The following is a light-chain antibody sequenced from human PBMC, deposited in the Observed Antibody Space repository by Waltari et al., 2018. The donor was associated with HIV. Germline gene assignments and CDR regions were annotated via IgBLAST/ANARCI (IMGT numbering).Light chain of an antibody. V-gene: IGKV1-5*01. CDR3: QRCDSPWT. Sequence: DIQMTQSPSTVSASIGDRVTITCRSTENLNPRLAWYQQKPGKAPNLLIYDASTLESGVPSRLSGSGSGTEFTLTIVGLQPDDFATYYCQRCDSPWTFGQGTRVEI. J-gene: IGKJ1*01. CDR2: DAS. CDR1: ENLNPR.